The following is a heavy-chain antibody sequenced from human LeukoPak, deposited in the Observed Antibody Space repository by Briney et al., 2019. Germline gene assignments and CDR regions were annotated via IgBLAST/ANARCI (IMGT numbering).Heavy chain of an antibody. CDR3: ARDGSPVAGFDY. V-gene: IGHV4-61*02. J-gene: IGHJ4*02. Sequence: SQTLSLTCTVSGGFIGSGSYYWSWIRQPAGKGLEWIGRIYTSGSTNYNPSLKSRVTISVDTSKNQFSLKLSSVTAADTAVYYCARDGSPVAGFDYWGQGTLVTVSS. D-gene: IGHD2-15*01. CDR1: GGFIGSGSYY. CDR2: IYTSGST.